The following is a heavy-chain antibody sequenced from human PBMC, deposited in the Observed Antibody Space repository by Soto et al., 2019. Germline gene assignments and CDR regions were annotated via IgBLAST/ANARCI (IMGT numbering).Heavy chain of an antibody. V-gene: IGHV3-23*01. CDR3: AKAPVVVVAENPDY. D-gene: IGHD2-15*01. J-gene: IGHJ4*02. CDR2: ISGSGGST. CDR1: GFTFSSYA. Sequence: GGSLRLSCAASGFTFSSYAMSWVRQAPGKGLEWVSAISGSGGSTYYADSVKGRFTISRDNSKNTLYLQMNSLRAEDTAVYYCAKAPVVVVAENPDYWGQGTLVTVSS.